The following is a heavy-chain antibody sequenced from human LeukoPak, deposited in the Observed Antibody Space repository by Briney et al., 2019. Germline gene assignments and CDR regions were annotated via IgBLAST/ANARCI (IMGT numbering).Heavy chain of an antibody. Sequence: PGGSLRLSCAASGFXFSDAWISWVRQAPGKGLEWVGRIKSKSHGVTTDYAAPVKGRFTIARDDSKNTLYLQMNSLKMEDTAVYYCTTLPAPVDYWGQGTPVTVSS. CDR2: IKSKSHGVTT. CDR3: TTLPAPVDY. CDR1: GFXFSDAW. J-gene: IGHJ4*02. V-gene: IGHV3-15*01.